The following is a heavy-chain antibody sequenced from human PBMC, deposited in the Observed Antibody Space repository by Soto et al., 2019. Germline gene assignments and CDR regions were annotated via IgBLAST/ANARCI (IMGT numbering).Heavy chain of an antibody. J-gene: IGHJ5*02. V-gene: IGHV4-34*01. CDR2: INHSGST. CDR3: ARDLLIAAAGFRFDP. D-gene: IGHD6-13*01. Sequence: SETLSLTCAVYGGSFSGYYWSWIRQPPGKGLEWIGEINHSGSTNYNPSLKSRVTISVDTSKNQFSLKLSSVTAADTAVYYCARDLLIAAAGFRFDPWGQGTLVTVSS. CDR1: GGSFSGYY.